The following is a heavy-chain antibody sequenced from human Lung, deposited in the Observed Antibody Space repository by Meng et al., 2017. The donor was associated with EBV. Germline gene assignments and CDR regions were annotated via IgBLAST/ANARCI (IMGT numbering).Heavy chain of an antibody. Sequence: QVPLQGSGPGLVKPSGTLSLTCAVPGGSLSSRNWWSWVRQPPGKGLEWIGEIYHSGSTNYNPSLKSRVTISVDESKNQFSLRLSSVAAADTAVYYCARVGAYCGGDCYHPRWGQGTLVTVSS. CDR3: ARVGAYCGGDCYHPR. V-gene: IGHV4-4*02. D-gene: IGHD2-21*02. CDR1: GGSLSSRNW. J-gene: IGHJ4*02. CDR2: IYHSGST.